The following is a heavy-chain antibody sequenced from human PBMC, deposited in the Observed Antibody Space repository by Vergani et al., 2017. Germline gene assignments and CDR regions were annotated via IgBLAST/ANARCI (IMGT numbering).Heavy chain of an antibody. V-gene: IGHV3-23*01. J-gene: IGHJ3*02. CDR1: GFTFIMHA. Sequence: EVQLLESGGDLVQPGGSLRLSCAASGFTFIMHAMSWVRQAPGKGLEWVSILSASDRLTHYADSVKGRFTISRDISKNTLFLHMNSLRPEDTAVYYCAKVCRSEVAGTFGAFGIWGQGTMGTVSS. CDR2: LSASDRLT. CDR3: AKVCRSEVAGTFGAFGI. D-gene: IGHD6-19*01.